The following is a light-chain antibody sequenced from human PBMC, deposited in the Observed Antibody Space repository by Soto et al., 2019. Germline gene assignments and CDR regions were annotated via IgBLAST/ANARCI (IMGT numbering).Light chain of an antibody. Sequence: EIVLTQSPGTLSLSPGERATLSCRASQRISASYLAWYRQKPGQAPRLVIFGASNRATGIPDRFSASGSGTEFTLTISRLEPEDVAVYYCQQYGSSGTFGQGTKVDIK. V-gene: IGKV3-20*01. CDR2: GAS. J-gene: IGKJ1*01. CDR1: QRISASY. CDR3: QQYGSSGT.